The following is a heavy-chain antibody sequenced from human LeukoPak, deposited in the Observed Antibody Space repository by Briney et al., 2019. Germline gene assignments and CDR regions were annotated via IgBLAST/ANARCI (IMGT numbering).Heavy chain of an antibody. CDR1: GFTFSSYW. Sequence: GGSLRLSCAASGFTFSSYWMHWVRQAPGKGLEWVAFISYDGTIKWYGDSVKGRFTISRDNSKNTLYLQMDSLRAEDTAVYYCAKDRTGSWTFDYWGQGTLVTVSS. V-gene: IGHV3-30*02. CDR3: AKDRTGSWTFDY. CDR2: ISYDGTIK. J-gene: IGHJ4*02. D-gene: IGHD3/OR15-3a*01.